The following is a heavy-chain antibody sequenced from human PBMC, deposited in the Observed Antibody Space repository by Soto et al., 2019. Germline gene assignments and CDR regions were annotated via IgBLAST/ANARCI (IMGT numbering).Heavy chain of an antibody. CDR1: GFTFSSYD. CDR2: IGTAGDT. CDR3: ARSGAAVAGAFDY. J-gene: IGHJ4*02. V-gene: IGHV3-13*01. Sequence: EVQLVESGGGLVQPGGSLRLSCAASGFTFSSYDMHWVRQATGKGLEWVSAIGTAGDTYYPGSVKGRFTISRENAKNSLYLQMNSLRAGDTAVYHCARSGAAVAGAFDYWGQGTLVTVSS. D-gene: IGHD6-19*01.